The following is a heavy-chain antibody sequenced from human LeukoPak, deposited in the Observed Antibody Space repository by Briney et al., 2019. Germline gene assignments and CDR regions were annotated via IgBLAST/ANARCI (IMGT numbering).Heavy chain of an antibody. Sequence: SETLSLTCTVSGGSISSSGYYWSWIRQHPGKGLEWIGYIYYSGSTCYNPSLKSRVTISVDTSKNQFSLKLSSVTAADTAVYYCARGPGSFSAAIQLWPSPFDYWGQGTLVTVSS. CDR2: IYYSGST. D-gene: IGHD5-18*01. V-gene: IGHV4-31*03. J-gene: IGHJ4*02. CDR3: ARGPGSFSAAIQLWPSPFDY. CDR1: GGSISSSGYY.